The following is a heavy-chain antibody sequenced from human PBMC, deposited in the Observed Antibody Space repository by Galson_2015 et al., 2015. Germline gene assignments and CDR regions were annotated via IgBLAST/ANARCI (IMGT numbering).Heavy chain of an antibody. CDR2: ISPSSSIT. V-gene: IGHV3-23*01. CDR1: AFTFSGYP. J-gene: IGHJ4*02. Sequence: SLRLSCAASAFTFSGYPMTWVRQAPGKGLDWVSTISPSSSITYYADSVKGRCTISRDNSKNTLYLEMDSLRAEDTAVYYCARERTFGSGTYYSPDYWGRGTLVAVSS. D-gene: IGHD3-10*01. CDR3: ARERTFGSGTYYSPDY.